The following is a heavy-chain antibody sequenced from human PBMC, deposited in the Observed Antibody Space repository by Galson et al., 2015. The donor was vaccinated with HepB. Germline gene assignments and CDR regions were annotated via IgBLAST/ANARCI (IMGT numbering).Heavy chain of an antibody. CDR1: GFTFTTYY. J-gene: IGHJ4*02. CDR3: ARDWELGY. Sequence: SVKVSCKASGFTFTTYYIHWVRQAPGKGLEWMGVIDPTGDNTIYAQKFQGRVTMAKGTSTRTVSMELNSLRSEDTAIYYCARDWELGYWGQGTLVTVSS. CDR2: IDPTGDNT. V-gene: IGHV1-46*01. D-gene: IGHD1-26*01.